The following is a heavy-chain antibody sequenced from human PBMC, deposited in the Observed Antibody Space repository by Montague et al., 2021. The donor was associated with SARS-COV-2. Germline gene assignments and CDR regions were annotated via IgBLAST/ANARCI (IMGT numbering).Heavy chain of an antibody. CDR2: ISYNGGST. CDR3: ARGGDWGRYYYYYGMDV. D-gene: IGHD7-27*01. Sequence: SLRLSCAAFGFSFSSNAMHWVRQAPGKGLEYVSGISYNGGSTYYANSVKGRFTISRDNSKNTLYLQMGSLRAEDMAVYYCARGGDWGRYYYYYGMDVWGQGTTVTVSS. CDR1: GFSFSSNA. V-gene: IGHV3-64*01. J-gene: IGHJ6*01.